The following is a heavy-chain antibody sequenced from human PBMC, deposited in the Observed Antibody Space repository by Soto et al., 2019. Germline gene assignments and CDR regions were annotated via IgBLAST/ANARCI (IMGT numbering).Heavy chain of an antibody. D-gene: IGHD3-22*01. V-gene: IGHV4-31*03. CDR3: ARDKRIVVAQYGWFDP. Sequence: TSETLSLTCTVSGGSISSGGYYWSWIRQHPGKGLEWIGYIYYSGSTYYNPSLKSRVTISVDTSKNQFSLKLSSVTAADTAVYYCARDKRIVVAQYGWFDPWGQGNLVPVSS. J-gene: IGHJ5*02. CDR2: IYYSGST. CDR1: GGSISSGGYY.